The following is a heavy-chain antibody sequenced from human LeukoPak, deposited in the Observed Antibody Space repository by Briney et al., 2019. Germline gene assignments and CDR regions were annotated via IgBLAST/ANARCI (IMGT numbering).Heavy chain of an antibody. Sequence: SETLSLTCAVYGGSFSGYYWSWISQPPGKGLEWIGEINHSGSTKYNPSLKSRVTISIDTSKNQLSLKLSSVTAADTAVYSCVRHVARAFDIWGQGTKVTVSS. CDR2: INHSGST. J-gene: IGHJ3*02. CDR1: GGSFSGYY. CDR3: VRHVARAFDI. V-gene: IGHV4-34*01.